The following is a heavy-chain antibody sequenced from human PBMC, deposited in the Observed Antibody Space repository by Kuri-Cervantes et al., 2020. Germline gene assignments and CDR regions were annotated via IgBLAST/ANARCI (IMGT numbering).Heavy chain of an antibody. Sequence: SLKPSCAASGFTFSTYAINLVPQAPGKGLEWVAVISYDGSNKYFADPVKGRFTNSRDNSKNTRYLQMNSPRAEDTAVYSCACSRNLWSGYQNNWFDPWGKGTLVTVSS. V-gene: IGHV3-30-3*01. CDR1: GFTFSTYA. CDR3: ACSRNLWSGYQNNWFDP. D-gene: IGHD3-3*01. J-gene: IGHJ5*01. CDR2: ISYDGSNK.